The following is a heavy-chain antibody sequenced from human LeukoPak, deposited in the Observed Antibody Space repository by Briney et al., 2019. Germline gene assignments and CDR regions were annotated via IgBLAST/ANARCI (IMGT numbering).Heavy chain of an antibody. V-gene: IGHV4-38-2*01. D-gene: IGHD6-19*01. CDR3: ASRSGWSYFDY. CDR1: GYSISSGYY. Sequence: SETLSLTCAVSGYSISSGYYWGWIRQPPGKGLEWIGSIYHSGSTYYNPSFKSRVTISVDTSKNQFSLKLSSVTAADTAVYYCASRSGWSYFDYWGQGTLVTVSS. J-gene: IGHJ4*02. CDR2: IYHSGST.